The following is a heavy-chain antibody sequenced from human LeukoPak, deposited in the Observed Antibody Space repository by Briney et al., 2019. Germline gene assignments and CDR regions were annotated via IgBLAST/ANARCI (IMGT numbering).Heavy chain of an antibody. CDR1: GFTFSSYS. CDR3: ARELLRDYYYMDV. CDR2: ISSSSSYI. V-gene: IGHV3-21*01. Sequence: GGSLRLSCAASGFTFSSYSMNWVRQAPGKGLEWVSSISSSSSYIYYADSVKGRFTISRDNAKNSLYLQMNSLRAEDTAVYYCARELLRDYYYMDVWGKGTTVTVSS. J-gene: IGHJ6*03. D-gene: IGHD1-26*01.